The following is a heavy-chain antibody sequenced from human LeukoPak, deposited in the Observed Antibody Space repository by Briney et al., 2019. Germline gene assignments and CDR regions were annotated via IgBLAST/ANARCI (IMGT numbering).Heavy chain of an antibody. J-gene: IGHJ5*02. V-gene: IGHV3-15*01. CDR1: GFTFSNAW. Sequence: GGSLRLSCAASGFTFSNAWMSWVRQAPGPGLELVGRIKSKTDGGTTDYAAPVKGRFTISRDDSKNTLYLQMSSLKTEDTAVYYCTPDLDYGDYEISWGQGTLVTVSS. D-gene: IGHD4-17*01. CDR2: IKSKTDGGTT. CDR3: TPDLDYGDYEIS.